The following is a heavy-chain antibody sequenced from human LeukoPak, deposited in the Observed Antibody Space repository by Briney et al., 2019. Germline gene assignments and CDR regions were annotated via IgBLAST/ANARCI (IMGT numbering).Heavy chain of an antibody. V-gene: IGHV3-30*02. J-gene: IGHJ4*02. D-gene: IGHD6-19*01. Sequence: GGSLRPSCAASGFTFSSYGMHWVRQAPGKGLEWVAVIPHDGITKYYADSVKGRFTISRDNSNNTLYLQMNSLRPEDTAVYYCVKSTSGWYASPFDYWGQGTLVTVSS. CDR3: VKSTSGWYASPFDY. CDR2: IPHDGITK. CDR1: GFTFSSYG.